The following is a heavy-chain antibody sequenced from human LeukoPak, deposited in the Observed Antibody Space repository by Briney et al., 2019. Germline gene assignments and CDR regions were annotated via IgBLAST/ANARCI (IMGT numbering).Heavy chain of an antibody. Sequence: GASVKVSCKASGGTFSSYAISWVRQAPGQGLEWMGRIIPILGIANYAQKFQGRVTITADKSTSTAYMELSSLRSEDTAVYYCARDEDSSGWYSWFDPWGQGTLVTVSS. CDR1: GGTFSSYA. CDR2: IIPILGIA. CDR3: ARDEDSSGWYSWFDP. D-gene: IGHD6-19*01. J-gene: IGHJ5*02. V-gene: IGHV1-69*04.